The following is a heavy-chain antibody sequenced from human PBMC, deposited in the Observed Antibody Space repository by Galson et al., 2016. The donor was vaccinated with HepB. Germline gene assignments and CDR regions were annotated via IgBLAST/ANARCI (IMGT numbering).Heavy chain of an antibody. V-gene: IGHV3-74*01. J-gene: IGHJ4*02. CDR2: INRDGSTT. Sequence: SLRLSCAVSGFNFSTYWMNWVRQAPGEGLVWVSRINRDGSTTNYVDSVKGRFTISRDNAENTLYLQMDSVRVDDTAVYYCARMNSYGSGSPIDHWGQGSLVTVSS. CDR1: GFNFSTYW. CDR3: ARMNSYGSGSPIDH. D-gene: IGHD3-10*01.